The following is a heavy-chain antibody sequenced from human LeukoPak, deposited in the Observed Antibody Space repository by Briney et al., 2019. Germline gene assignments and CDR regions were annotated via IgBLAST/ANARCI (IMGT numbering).Heavy chain of an antibody. CDR1: GGSISSSSYY. V-gene: IGHV4-39*01. CDR3: ASWSRDGYNGVFDY. CDR2: IYYSGST. Sequence: SQTLSLTCTVSGGSISSSSYYWGWIRQPPGKGLEWIGSIYYSGSTYYNPSLKSRVTISVDTSKNQFSLKLSSVTAADTAVYYYASWSRDGYNGVFDYWGQGTLVTVSS. J-gene: IGHJ4*02. D-gene: IGHD5-24*01.